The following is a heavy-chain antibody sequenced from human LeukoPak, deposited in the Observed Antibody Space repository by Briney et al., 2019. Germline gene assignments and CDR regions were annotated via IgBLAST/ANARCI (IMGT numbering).Heavy chain of an antibody. J-gene: IGHJ5*02. CDR1: GFSLSSSGVG. D-gene: IGHD3-3*01. V-gene: IGHV2-5*02. Sequence: SGPTLVNPTQTLTLTCTFSGFSLSSSGVGVGWIRQPPGKALEWLALIYWDDDKRYSPSLKSRLTITKDTSKNQVVLTMTNMDPVDTATYYCAHRPSGEYYDFWSGYYIWFDPWGRGTLVTVSS. CDR3: AHRPSGEYYDFWSGYYIWFDP. CDR2: IYWDDDK.